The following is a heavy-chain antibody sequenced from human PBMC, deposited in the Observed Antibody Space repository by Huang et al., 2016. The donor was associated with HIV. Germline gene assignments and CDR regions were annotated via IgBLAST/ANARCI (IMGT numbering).Heavy chain of an antibody. CDR2: IYYSGST. D-gene: IGHD3-10*01. Sequence: QLQLQESGPGLVKPSETLSLTCTVPGGSISSSSYYWGWIRQPPGKGLEWIGTIYYSGSTSSNPAHKGSVTIAVDTSKNQLSLKLISVTAADTAVYYCARHERWAMVRGVPQWGFDYWGQGTLVTVSS. J-gene: IGHJ4*02. CDR3: ARHERWAMVRGVPQWGFDY. CDR1: GGSISSSSYY. V-gene: IGHV4-39*01.